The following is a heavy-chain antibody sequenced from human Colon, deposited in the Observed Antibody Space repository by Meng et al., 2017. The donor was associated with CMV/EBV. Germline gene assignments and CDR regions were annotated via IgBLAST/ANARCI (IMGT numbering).Heavy chain of an antibody. CDR2: VRYDGGDK. Sequence: GESLKISCAASGFTFSSYGMHWVRQALGKGLEWVAFVRYDGGDKFYADSVKGRFNISRDNSKNTLYLQMNSLRAEDTAVYYCASLRYGSGSHSPYYFDYWGQGTLVTVSS. J-gene: IGHJ4*02. CDR1: GFTFSSYG. D-gene: IGHD3-10*01. V-gene: IGHV3-30*02. CDR3: ASLRYGSGSHSPYYFDY.